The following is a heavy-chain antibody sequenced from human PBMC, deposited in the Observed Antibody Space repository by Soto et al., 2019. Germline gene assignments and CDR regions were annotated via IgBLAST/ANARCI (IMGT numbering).Heavy chain of an antibody. J-gene: IGHJ4*02. V-gene: IGHV3-33*01. D-gene: IGHD2-15*01. CDR3: ARGQLPAATTYFDF. Sequence: QVHLVESGGGVVQPGGSLRLSCAASGFTFSSYAIHWVGQAPGKGLEWVAIIWFDGSNKYYADSMKGRFSISRDNSKNTLFLQMDSLRAEDTAVYYCARGQLPAATTYFDFWGQGTLVIVSS. CDR1: GFTFSSYA. CDR2: IWFDGSNK.